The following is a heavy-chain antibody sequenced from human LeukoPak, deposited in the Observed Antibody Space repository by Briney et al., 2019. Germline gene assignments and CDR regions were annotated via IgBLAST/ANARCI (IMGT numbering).Heavy chain of an antibody. Sequence: GASVTVSFTASGYTFTSYAMHWVRQAPGQRLEWMGWINAGNGNTKYSQKFQGRVTITRNTSASTAYMELSSLRSEDTAVYYCARDSPLKDAFDIWGQGTMVTVSS. J-gene: IGHJ3*02. CDR2: INAGNGNT. CDR1: GYTFTSYA. CDR3: ARDSPLKDAFDI. V-gene: IGHV1-3*01.